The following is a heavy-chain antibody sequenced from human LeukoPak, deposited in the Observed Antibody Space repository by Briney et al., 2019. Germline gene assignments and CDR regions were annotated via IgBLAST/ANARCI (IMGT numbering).Heavy chain of an antibody. CDR2: IYYSGST. CDR1: GGSINNYY. J-gene: IGHJ4*02. V-gene: IGHV4-59*12. Sequence: SETLSLTCSVSGGSINNYYWNWIRQPPGKGLEWIGYIYYSGSTRYNPSLQSRVTMSIGTSKTQFSLKLNSVTAADTAVYYCARDLNDDIVVVVAATTPLFDYWGQGTLVTVSS. CDR3: ARDLNDDIVVVVAATTPLFDY. D-gene: IGHD2-15*01.